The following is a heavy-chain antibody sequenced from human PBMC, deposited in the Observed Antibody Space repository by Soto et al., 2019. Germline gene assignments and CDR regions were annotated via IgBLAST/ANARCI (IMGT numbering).Heavy chain of an antibody. Sequence: GGSLRLSCAASGFTFSSYARSGVRQATGKGLEWVSAISGSGGSTYYADSVKGRFTISRDNSKNTLYLQMNSLRAEDTAVYYCAKGGYYNWFDPWGQGTLVTVSS. CDR1: GFTFSSYA. J-gene: IGHJ5*02. CDR3: AKGGYYNWFDP. D-gene: IGHD3-22*01. CDR2: ISGSGGST. V-gene: IGHV3-23*01.